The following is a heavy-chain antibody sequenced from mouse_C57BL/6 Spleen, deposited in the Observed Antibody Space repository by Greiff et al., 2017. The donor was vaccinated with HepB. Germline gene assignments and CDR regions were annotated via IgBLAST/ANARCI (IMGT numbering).Heavy chain of an antibody. CDR1: GYTFTSYW. CDR3: ARNYYYGSSEADYYAMDY. D-gene: IGHD1-1*01. J-gene: IGHJ4*01. CDR2: IDPSDSET. V-gene: IGHV1-52*01. Sequence: QVQLQQSGAELVRPGSSVKLSCKASGYTFTSYWMHWVKQRPIQGLEWIGNIDPSDSETHYNQKFKDKATLTVDKSSSTAYMQLSSLTSEDSAVYYCARNYYYGSSEADYYAMDYWGQGTSVTVSS.